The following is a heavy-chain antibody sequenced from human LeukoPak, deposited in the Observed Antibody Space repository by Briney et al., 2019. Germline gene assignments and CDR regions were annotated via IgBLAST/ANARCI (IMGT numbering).Heavy chain of an antibody. J-gene: IGHJ4*02. CDR1: GFTFSSYA. Sequence: GGSLRLSCAASGFTFSSYAMHWVRQAPGKGLEWVAVISYDGSNKYYADSVKGRFTISRDNSKNTLYLQMNSLRAEDTAVYYCARKLGYCSGGSCPFDYWGQGTLVTVSP. D-gene: IGHD2-15*01. CDR3: ARKLGYCSGGSCPFDY. CDR2: ISYDGSNK. V-gene: IGHV3-30-3*01.